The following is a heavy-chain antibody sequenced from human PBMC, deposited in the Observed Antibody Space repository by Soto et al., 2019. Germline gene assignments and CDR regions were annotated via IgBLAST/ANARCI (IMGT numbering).Heavy chain of an antibody. CDR2: FNPEDGET. J-gene: IGHJ6*02. CDR3: ATRGEYQLLSPSHYYGMDF. Sequence: QVQLVQSGAEVKKPGASVKVSCKVSGYTLTELSMHWVRQAPGKGLEWMGGFNPEDGETIYAQKFQGRVTMTKDTSTDTAYMELSSLRSEDTAVYYCATRGEYQLLSPSHYYGMDFWGQGTTVTVSS. CDR1: GYTLTELS. V-gene: IGHV1-24*01. D-gene: IGHD2-2*01.